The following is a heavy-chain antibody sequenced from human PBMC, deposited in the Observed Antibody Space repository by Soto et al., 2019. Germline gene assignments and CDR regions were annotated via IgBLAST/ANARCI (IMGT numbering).Heavy chain of an antibody. V-gene: IGHV4-39*01. CDR2: IYSSENT. D-gene: IGHD2-21*02. Sequence: PSETLSLTCTVSGGSVSSSSYSWGWIRQSPGKGLEWIGTIYSSENTYYNPSLMSRVTISVDTSKNEFSLKLSSVTAADTAVYYCARHLPYCGGDCYYLDYWGQGTLVTVSS. J-gene: IGHJ4*02. CDR3: ARHLPYCGGDCYYLDY. CDR1: GGSVSSSSYS.